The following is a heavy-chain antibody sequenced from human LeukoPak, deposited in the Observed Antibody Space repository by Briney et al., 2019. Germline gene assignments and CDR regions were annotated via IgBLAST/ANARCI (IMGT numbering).Heavy chain of an antibody. CDR3: AREAHWGSSGKGFDY. CDR2: IGNKVNSYTT. J-gene: IGHJ4*02. CDR1: GFTLGDHY. V-gene: IGHV3-72*01. Sequence: GGSLRLSCAASGFTLGDHYMDWDRQAPGKGLEWLGRIGNKVNSYTTRYAASVTGRFTISRDDLKHSVYLQMNSLKTEDTAVYSCAREAHWGSSGKGFDYWGQGTLVTVSS. D-gene: IGHD7-27*01.